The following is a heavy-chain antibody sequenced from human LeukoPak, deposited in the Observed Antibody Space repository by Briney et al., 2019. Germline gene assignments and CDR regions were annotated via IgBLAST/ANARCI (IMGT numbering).Heavy chain of an antibody. V-gene: IGHV1-69*01. CDR3: ARWAGSCTANNCYMPLDY. J-gene: IGHJ4*02. CDR1: GGTFSTYS. CDR2: IIPMFGSP. Sequence: SVKVSCKAFGGTFSTYSINWVRQAPGQGLEWMGGIIPMFGSPNYAQKFQGRVTITADASTSTAYMELRSLTSGDTAVYFCARWAGSCTANNCYMPLDYWGQGTLVTVSS. D-gene: IGHD1-1*01.